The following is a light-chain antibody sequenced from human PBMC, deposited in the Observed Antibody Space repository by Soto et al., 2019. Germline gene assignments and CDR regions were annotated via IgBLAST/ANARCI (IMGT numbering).Light chain of an antibody. Sequence: DIPMTPSPSSLSASVGDRVTITCRASQSISSYLNWYPQNPGKAPQLLIYAASSLQSGVPSRFRCSGSGTDFTHTISSLQPEEFATYDCQQSYSTPWTFGQGTKVEIK. V-gene: IGKV1-39*01. J-gene: IGKJ1*01. CDR2: AAS. CDR3: QQSYSTPWT. CDR1: QSISSY.